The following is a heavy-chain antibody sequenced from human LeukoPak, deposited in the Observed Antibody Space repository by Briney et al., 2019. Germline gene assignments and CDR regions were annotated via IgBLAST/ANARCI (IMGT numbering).Heavy chain of an antibody. V-gene: IGHV3-74*01. CDR2: INTDGSST. Sequence: GSLRLSCAASGFTFSSYWMHWVRQAPGKGLVWVSRINTDGSSTTYADSVKGRFTISRDNAKNTLYLQMNSLRVEDTAVYFCARGWYYGMDVWGQGTTVIVSS. J-gene: IGHJ6*02. D-gene: IGHD2-15*01. CDR3: ARGWYYGMDV. CDR1: GFTFSSYW.